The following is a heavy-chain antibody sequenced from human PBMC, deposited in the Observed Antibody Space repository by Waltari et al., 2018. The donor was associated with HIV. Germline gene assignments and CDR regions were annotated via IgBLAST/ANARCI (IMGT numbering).Heavy chain of an antibody. Sequence: QVQLQQWGARQLKASDTLSLTCAVYGGSFSGYYWTWLRQSPGKGLEWMGEINHSGTTNYSPSLKSRVTISRDTSKNQFALKLTSVTAADTAVYYCAREAGYNSGWYGGYYFDFWGQGALVTVSS. CDR3: AREAGYNSGWYGGYYFDF. V-gene: IGHV4-34*02. D-gene: IGHD6-19*01. CDR2: INHSGTT. CDR1: GGSFSGYY. J-gene: IGHJ4*02.